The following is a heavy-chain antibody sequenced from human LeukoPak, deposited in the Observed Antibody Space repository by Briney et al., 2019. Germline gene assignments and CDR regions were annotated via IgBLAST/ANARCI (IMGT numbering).Heavy chain of an antibody. V-gene: IGHV4-30-2*01. Sequence: SETLSLTCAVSSGSIGSGGYSWSWIRQPPGKGLEWIGYIYHSGSTYYKPSLKSRVTISIDRSKNQFSLKLSSVTAADTAVYYCARSPCTNGVCYYLGMDVWGQGTTVTVPS. D-gene: IGHD2-8*01. CDR1: SGSIGSGGYS. J-gene: IGHJ6*02. CDR2: IYHSGST. CDR3: ARSPCTNGVCYYLGMDV.